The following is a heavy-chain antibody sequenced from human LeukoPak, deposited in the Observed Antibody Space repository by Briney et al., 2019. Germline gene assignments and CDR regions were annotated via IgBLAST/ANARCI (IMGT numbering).Heavy chain of an antibody. CDR3: ARPRTQYDNNDPFDI. CDR1: GGSISSYY. CDR2: IFDSGST. D-gene: IGHD3-9*01. Sequence: SETLSLTCTVSGGSISSYYWSWIRQPPGKGLEWIGYIFDSGSTNYNPSLKSRVTISVDTSKNQFSLKLSSVTAADTAVYYCARPRTQYDNNDPFDIWGQGTMDTVSS. J-gene: IGHJ3*02. V-gene: IGHV4-59*08.